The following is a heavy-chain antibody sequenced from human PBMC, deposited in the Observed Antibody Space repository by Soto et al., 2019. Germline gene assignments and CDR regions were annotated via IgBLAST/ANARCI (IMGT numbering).Heavy chain of an antibody. J-gene: IGHJ4*02. V-gene: IGHV1-69*01. CDR1: GGTFSSYA. CDR3: AREVFVASIYYFDY. CDR2: IIPIFGTA. Sequence: QVQLVQSGAEVKKPGSSVKVSCKASGGTFSSYAISWVRQAPGQGLEWMGGIIPIFGTASYAQKFQGRVTITADESTSTAYMELSSLRSEDTAVYYCAREVFVASIYYFDYWGQGTLVTVSS. D-gene: IGHD3-3*01.